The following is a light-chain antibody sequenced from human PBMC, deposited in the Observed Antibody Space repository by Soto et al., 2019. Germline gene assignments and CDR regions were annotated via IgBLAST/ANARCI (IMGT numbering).Light chain of an antibody. J-gene: IGKJ2*01. CDR3: RQYGSSPSYT. CDR2: GAS. Sequence: EIVLTQSPGTLSLSPGERATLSSRASQSVSSGSYLAWYQQKPGQAPRLLIYGASSRAAGIPDRFSGSGSATDFTLTISRLEPEDFAVYYCRQYGSSPSYTFGQGTKLEIK. V-gene: IGKV3-20*01. CDR1: QSVSSGSY.